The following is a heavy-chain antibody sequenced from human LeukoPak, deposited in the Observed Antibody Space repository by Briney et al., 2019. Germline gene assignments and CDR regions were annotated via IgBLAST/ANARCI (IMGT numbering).Heavy chain of an antibody. J-gene: IGHJ4*02. D-gene: IGHD3-9*01. CDR3: AKEPYGIRYFEY. V-gene: IGHV3-23*01. CDR1: GFTFSRHA. Sequence: GGSLRLSCAASGFTFSRHALSWVRQAPGKGLEWVSSLIGSVHDTFYADSVKGRFTISRDHSKNTVYLQMNTVRAEDTAVYYGAKEPYGIRYFEYWGQGTLVTVSS. CDR2: LIGSVHDT.